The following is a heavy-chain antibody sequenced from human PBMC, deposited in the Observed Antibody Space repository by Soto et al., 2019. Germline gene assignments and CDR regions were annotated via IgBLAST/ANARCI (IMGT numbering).Heavy chain of an antibody. CDR1: GATFSTYA. J-gene: IGHJ4*02. D-gene: IGHD6-19*01. Sequence: QVQLVQSGADVEKPGSSVKVSCKASGATFSTYAFSWLRQAPGQGLEWMGGIIPILGTSNYAQRFQGRVTITADTSTSTAYMELRSLSSEDTAVYFCARGATSAGWYDNWGQGTVVTVSS. V-gene: IGHV1-69*06. CDR3: ARGATSAGWYDN. CDR2: IIPILGTS.